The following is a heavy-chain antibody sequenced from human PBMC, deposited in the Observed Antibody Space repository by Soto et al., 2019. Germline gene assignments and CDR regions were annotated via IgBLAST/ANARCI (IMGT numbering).Heavy chain of an antibody. Sequence: QVQLQESGPGLVKASQTLSLTCTLSGASVSSAEHYWSWIRQPPGKGLEWIGYTYYSGGSYYNASLQRRVSISADTSQIQFSLKLTSVTAADTAVYYCARLSGYDPAGAADKWGPGILVSVSS. V-gene: IGHV4-30-4*01. D-gene: IGHD5-12*01. CDR1: GASVSSAEHY. CDR3: ARLSGYDPAGAADK. J-gene: IGHJ4*02. CDR2: TYYSGGS.